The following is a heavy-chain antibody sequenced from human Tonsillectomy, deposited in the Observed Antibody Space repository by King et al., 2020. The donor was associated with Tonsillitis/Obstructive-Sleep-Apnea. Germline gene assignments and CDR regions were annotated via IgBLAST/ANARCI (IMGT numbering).Heavy chain of an antibody. CDR1: GYTFTRYY. D-gene: IGHD4-23*01. V-gene: IGHV1-46*01. CDR3: ARDGPASTVATVIYSYYYMDV. CDR2: INPSGGST. Sequence: VQLVESGAEVKQPGASVKISCKASGYTFTRYYMHWVRQAPGQGLEWMGIINPSGGSTSYAQKFQGRVTMTRDTSTSTVYMERSSLRSEDTAVYYCARDGPASTVATVIYSYYYMDVWGKGTTVTVSS. J-gene: IGHJ6*03.